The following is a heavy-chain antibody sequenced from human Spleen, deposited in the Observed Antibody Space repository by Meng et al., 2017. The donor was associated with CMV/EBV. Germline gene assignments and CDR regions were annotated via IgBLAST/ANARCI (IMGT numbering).Heavy chain of an antibody. CDR2: INSDGSST. Sequence: GGSLRLSCAASGFTFSNYWMDWVRQAPGKGLVWVSRINSDGSSTRYADSVKGRFTISRDNAKNTLYLQMNSLRADDTAVYYCAGQGSGRYLLLDAFDIWGQGTMVTVSS. V-gene: IGHV3-74*01. J-gene: IGHJ3*02. CDR1: GFTFSNYW. D-gene: IGHD1-26*01. CDR3: AGQGSGRYLLLDAFDI.